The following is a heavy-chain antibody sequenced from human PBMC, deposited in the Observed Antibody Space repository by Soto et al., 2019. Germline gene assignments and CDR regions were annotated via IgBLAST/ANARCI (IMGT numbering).Heavy chain of an antibody. CDR3: ARVGSIAAAGTGSYYYYGMDV. CDR2: IYPGDSDT. J-gene: IGHJ6*02. V-gene: IGHV5-51*01. D-gene: IGHD6-13*01. CDR1: GYSFTSYW. Sequence: GESQKISCKGSGYSFTSYWIGWVRQMPGKGLEWMGIIYPGDSDTRYSPSFQGQVTISADKSISTAYLQWSSLKASDTAMYYCARVGSIAAAGTGSYYYYGMDVWGQGTTVTVSS.